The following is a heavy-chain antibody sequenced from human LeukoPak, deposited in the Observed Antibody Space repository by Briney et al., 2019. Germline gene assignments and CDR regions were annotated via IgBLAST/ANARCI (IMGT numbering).Heavy chain of an antibody. CDR2: INPNSGGT. CDR1: GYTFTGYY. J-gene: IGHJ6*02. Sequence: GASVKVSCKASGYTFTGYYMHWVRQAPGQGLEWMGWINPNSGGTNYAQKFQGRVTMTRDTSISTAYMELSRLRSDDTAVYYCARVVFSSLNYGMDVWGQGTTVTVSS. CDR3: ARVVFSSLNYGMDV. D-gene: IGHD3-9*01. V-gene: IGHV1-2*02.